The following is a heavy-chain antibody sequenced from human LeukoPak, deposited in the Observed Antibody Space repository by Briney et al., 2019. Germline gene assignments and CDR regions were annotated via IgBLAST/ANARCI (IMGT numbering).Heavy chain of an antibody. CDR3: ARHSVYYYDSSGYAPFDY. J-gene: IGHJ4*02. CDR2: IYYGGST. CDR1: GGSISSYY. V-gene: IGHV4-59*08. D-gene: IGHD3-22*01. Sequence: SETLSLTCTVFGGSISSYYWSWIRQPPGKGLEWIGYIYYGGSTTYNPSLKSRVIISGDTSKNQFSLKLSSVTAADTAVYYCARHSVYYYDSSGYAPFDYWGQGTLVTVSS.